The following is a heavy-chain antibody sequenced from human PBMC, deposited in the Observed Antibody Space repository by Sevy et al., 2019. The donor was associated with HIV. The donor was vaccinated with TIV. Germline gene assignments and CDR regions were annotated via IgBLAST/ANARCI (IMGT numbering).Heavy chain of an antibody. V-gene: IGHV3-73*01. CDR1: GFTFSGSA. D-gene: IGHD6-19*01. Sequence: GGSLRLSCAVSGFTFSGSAMDWVRHTSGKGLEWLGRIRNQANNYTTTYAASVKGRFVISRDDSKNTAYLHMSNLKSEDTAVYYCTSGIAVVGTVYLDYWGRGTLVTVSS. CDR2: IRNQANNYTT. J-gene: IGHJ4*02. CDR3: TSGIAVVGTVYLDY.